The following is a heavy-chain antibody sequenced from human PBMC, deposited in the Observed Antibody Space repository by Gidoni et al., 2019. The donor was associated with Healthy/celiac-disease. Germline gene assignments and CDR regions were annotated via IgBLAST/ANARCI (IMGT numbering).Heavy chain of an antibody. Sequence: QVQLQESGPGLVKPSETLSLTCTVSGGSISSYYWSWIRQPPGKGLEWIGYIYYSGSTNYNPPLKSRVTISVDTSKNQFSLRLSSVTAADTAVYYCARRKAVAGRPIFDYWGQGTLVTVSS. CDR1: GGSISSYY. D-gene: IGHD6-19*01. CDR2: IYYSGST. CDR3: ARRKAVAGRPIFDY. V-gene: IGHV4-59*08. J-gene: IGHJ4*02.